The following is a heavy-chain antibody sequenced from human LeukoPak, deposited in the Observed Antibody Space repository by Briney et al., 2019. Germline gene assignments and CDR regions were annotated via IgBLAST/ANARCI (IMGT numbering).Heavy chain of an antibody. CDR2: IKQDGSEK. CDR1: GFIFSRYW. D-gene: IGHD2-8*01. CDR3: ASPTFTNGFDY. J-gene: IGHJ4*02. V-gene: IGHV3-7*01. Sequence: PGGSLRLSCAGSGFIFSRYWMSWVRQAPGKGLEWVANIKQDGSEKYYVDSVKGRFTISRDNARNSLYLQMNSLRADDTAVYYCASPTFTNGFDYWGQGTLLTVSS.